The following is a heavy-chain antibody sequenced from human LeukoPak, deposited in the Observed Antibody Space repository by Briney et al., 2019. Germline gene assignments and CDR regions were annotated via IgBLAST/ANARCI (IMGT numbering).Heavy chain of an antibody. J-gene: IGHJ4*02. Sequence: GGSLRLSCAASGFTFSSYAMSWVRQAPEKGLEWVSAIRGSGDSTYYADSVKGRFTISRDNSKNTLYLQMNSLRAEDTAVYYCAKDLAVDNDYWGQGTLVTVSS. D-gene: IGHD6-19*01. CDR3: AKDLAVDNDY. CDR1: GFTFSSYA. CDR2: IRGSGDST. V-gene: IGHV3-23*01.